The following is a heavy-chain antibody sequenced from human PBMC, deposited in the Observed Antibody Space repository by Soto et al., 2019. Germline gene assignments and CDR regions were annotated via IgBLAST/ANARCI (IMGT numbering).Heavy chain of an antibody. CDR1: GYTFTNYA. CDR2: INAGNGNT. Sequence: ASVRVSCKASGYTFTNYAMNWVRQAPGQRLEWMGWINAGNGNTKYSQKFQGRVTITRDTSASTAYMELSSLRSEDTAVYYCARGFPLWFDPCGQGTLVTGSS. CDR3: ARGFPLWFDP. J-gene: IGHJ5*02. D-gene: IGHD3-16*02. V-gene: IGHV1-3*01.